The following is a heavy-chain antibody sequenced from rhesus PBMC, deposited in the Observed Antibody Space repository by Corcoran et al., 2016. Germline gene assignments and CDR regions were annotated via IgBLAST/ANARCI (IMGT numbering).Heavy chain of an antibody. Sequence: DVQLVESGGDLVKPGGSLRLSCVASGFTFSSYEMHWVRQAPGKGLEWVSVISESAGTIYYADSVKGRFTISRDNAKNSLFLQINSLRAEDTAVYYCTSGYSGSWNSLPWGQRVLVTVSS. D-gene: IGHD6-25*01. J-gene: IGHJ4*01. CDR1: GFTFSSYE. CDR2: ISESAGTI. CDR3: TSGYSGSWNSLP. V-gene: IGHV3-100*02.